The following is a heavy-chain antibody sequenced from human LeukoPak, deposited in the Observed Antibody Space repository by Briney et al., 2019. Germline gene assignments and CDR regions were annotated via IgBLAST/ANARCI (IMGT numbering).Heavy chain of an antibody. J-gene: IGHJ4*02. CDR2: INSDGSST. CDR3: ARENPDEIFDY. D-gene: IGHD1-14*01. Sequence: PGGSLRLSCAASGFTFSSYWMHWVRQAPGKGLVWVSRINSDGSSTSYADSVKGRFTISRDNAKNTLYLQMNSLRAEDTAVYYCARENPDEIFDYWGQGTLVTVSS. V-gene: IGHV3-74*01. CDR1: GFTFSSYW.